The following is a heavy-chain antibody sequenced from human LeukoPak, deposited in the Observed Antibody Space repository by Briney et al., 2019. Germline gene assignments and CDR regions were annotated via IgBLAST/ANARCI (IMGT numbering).Heavy chain of an antibody. D-gene: IGHD4-23*01. CDR2: ISGSGGST. CDR1: GFTFSSYA. CDR3: ARDYGGNPDY. J-gene: IGHJ4*02. Sequence: PGGSLRLSCAASGFTFSSYAMSWVRQAPGKGLEWVSAISGSGGSTYYADSVKGRFTISRDNSKNTLYLQMDSLRAEDTAVYYCARDYGGNPDYWGQGTLVTVSS. V-gene: IGHV3-23*01.